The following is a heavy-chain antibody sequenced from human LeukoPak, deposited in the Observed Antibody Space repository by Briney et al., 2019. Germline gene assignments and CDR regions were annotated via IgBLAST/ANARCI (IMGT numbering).Heavy chain of an antibody. CDR3: AKGGYDSSGYYRYYFDY. CDR2: FSGSGGDT. V-gene: IGHV3-23*01. J-gene: IGHJ4*02. Sequence: GGSLRLSCAASGFTFSSYAMSWVRQAPGKGLEWVSAFSGSGGDTYYADSVKGRFTISRDNSKNTLYLQMNSLRAEDTAVYYCAKGGYDSSGYYRYYFDYWGQGTLVTVSS. CDR1: GFTFSSYA. D-gene: IGHD3-22*01.